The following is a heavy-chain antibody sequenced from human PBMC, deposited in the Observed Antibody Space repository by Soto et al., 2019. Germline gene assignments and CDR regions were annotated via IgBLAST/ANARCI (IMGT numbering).Heavy chain of an antibody. J-gene: IGHJ6*02. V-gene: IGHV4-30-4*01. CDR2: IYYSGIT. Sequence: SETLSLTCTVSGGSISGGDYYWSWIRQPPGKGLEWIGYIYYSGITSYNPSLKSRVTISVDTSKNQFSLKLSSLTAADTAVYYCARDRPHCSSTTCHRSGMDVWGQGTTVTVSS. D-gene: IGHD2-2*01. CDR1: GGSISGGDYY. CDR3: ARDRPHCSSTTCHRSGMDV.